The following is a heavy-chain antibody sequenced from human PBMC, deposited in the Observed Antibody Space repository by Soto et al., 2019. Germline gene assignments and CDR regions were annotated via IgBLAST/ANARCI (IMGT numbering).Heavy chain of an antibody. Sequence: QVQLVQSGAEVRKPGASVKVSCKASGYPYTNSYMHWVRQAPGQGLEWMGWIHPTPGGTNYAQKSQGRVTMTRATSVSTVYMELNRLTSDDTAIYFCASDFRTRGWFRQAGNFAMDVWGQGTTVTVS. CDR3: ASDFRTRGWFRQAGNFAMDV. V-gene: IGHV1-2*02. CDR2: IHPTPGGT. J-gene: IGHJ6*02. D-gene: IGHD6-19*01. CDR1: GYPYTNSY.